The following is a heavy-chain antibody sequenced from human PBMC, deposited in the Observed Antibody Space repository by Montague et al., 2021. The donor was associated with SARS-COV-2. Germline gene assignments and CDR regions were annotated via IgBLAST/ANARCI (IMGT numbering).Heavy chain of an antibody. J-gene: IGHJ1*01. CDR1: GFTINNFA. V-gene: IGHV3-30-3*01. D-gene: IGHD3-10*01. Sequence: SLRLSCAASGFTINNFATHWVRQAPGKGLECVAIMSYEGSIKYYTDSVKGRFTISRDNSKNTLYLDMNSLRAEDTAVYYCTRSLGLFWFKESHPFNHWGQGTPVIVSS. CDR3: TRSLGLFWFKESHPFNH. CDR2: MSYEGSIK.